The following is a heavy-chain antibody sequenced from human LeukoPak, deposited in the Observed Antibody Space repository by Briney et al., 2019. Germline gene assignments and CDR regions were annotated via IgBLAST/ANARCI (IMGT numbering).Heavy chain of an antibody. D-gene: IGHD6-13*01. J-gene: IGHJ4*02. CDR1: GGSFSGYY. Sequence: PSETLSLICAVYGGSFSGYYWSWIRQPPGKGLEWIGEINHSGSTNYNPSLKSRVTISVDTSRNQFSLKLSSVTAADTAVYYCARGLASSSYYWGQGTLVTVSS. CDR3: ARGLASSSYY. CDR2: INHSGST. V-gene: IGHV4-34*01.